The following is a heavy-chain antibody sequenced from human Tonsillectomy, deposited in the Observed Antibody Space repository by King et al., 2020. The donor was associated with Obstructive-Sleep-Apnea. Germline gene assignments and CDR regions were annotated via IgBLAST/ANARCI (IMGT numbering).Heavy chain of an antibody. CDR1: GFTFDDCA. D-gene: IGHD3-16*01. CDR2: ISWNSGTI. J-gene: IGHJ6*02. V-gene: IGHV3-9*01. Sequence: QLVQSGGGLVQPGRSLRLSCAASGFTFDDCAMHWVRQAPGKGLEWVSGISWNSGTIGYADSVKGRFTISRDNAKNSLYLQINSLRAEDTALYYCAKASQGPYLGSYYYAMDVWGQGTTVTVSS. CDR3: AKASQGPYLGSYYYAMDV.